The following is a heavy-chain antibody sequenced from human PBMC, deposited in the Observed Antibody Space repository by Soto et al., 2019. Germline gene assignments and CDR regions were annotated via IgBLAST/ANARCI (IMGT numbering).Heavy chain of an antibody. CDR2: ISGSGGST. V-gene: IGHV3-23*01. Sequence: GGSLRLSCAASGFTFSSYAMSWVRQAPGKGLEWVSAISGSGGSTYYADSVKGRFTISRDNSKNTLYLQMNSLRAEDTAVYYCAKAARSYDSSGDYGMDVWGQGTTVTVS. CDR3: AKAARSYDSSGDYGMDV. CDR1: GFTFSSYA. J-gene: IGHJ6*02. D-gene: IGHD3-22*01.